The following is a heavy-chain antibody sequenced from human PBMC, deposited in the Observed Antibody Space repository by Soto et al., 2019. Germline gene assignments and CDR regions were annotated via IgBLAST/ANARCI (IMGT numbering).Heavy chain of an antibody. V-gene: IGHV4-30-4*01. D-gene: IGHD3-3*01. Sequence: QVQLQESGPRRVRPSQTLSLTCSVSGGSIDSAIYYWTWIRRLPGKGPEWIGNIYYSGTTFYNPSLMSRLAILIDTSRNQFSLKVTYVTAADTAVYLCARDQGYCDFFSPSHYYYHRHIWGEGTTVIVSS. J-gene: IGHJ6*04. CDR2: IYYSGTT. CDR1: GGSIDSAIYY. CDR3: ARDQGYCDFFSPSHYYYHRHI.